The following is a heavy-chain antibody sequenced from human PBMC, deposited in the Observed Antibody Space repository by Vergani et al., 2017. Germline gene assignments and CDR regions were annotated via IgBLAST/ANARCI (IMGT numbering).Heavy chain of an antibody. V-gene: IGHV4-61*01. CDR2: IYYSGST. J-gene: IGHJ5*02. Sequence: QVQLQESGPGLVKPSETLSLTCTVSGGSVSSGSYYWSWIRQPPGKGLEWIGYIYYSGSTNYNPSLKSRVTISVDTSKNQFSLKLSSVTAADTAVYYCARGVRNYDFWSGSNWFDPWGQGTLVTVSS. D-gene: IGHD3-3*01. CDR1: GGSVSSGSYY. CDR3: ARGVRNYDFWSGSNWFDP.